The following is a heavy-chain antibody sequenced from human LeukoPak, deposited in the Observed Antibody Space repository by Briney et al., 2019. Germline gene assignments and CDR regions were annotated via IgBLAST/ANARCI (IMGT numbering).Heavy chain of an antibody. D-gene: IGHD3-3*01. J-gene: IGHJ4*02. V-gene: IGHV3-23*01. CDR1: GFTFSSYA. CDR3: AKHARGYDFWSGYYTDY. Sequence: GGSLRLSCAASGFTFSSYAMSWVRQAPGKGLEWVSSISGSGGSTHYADSVKGRFTISRDNSKNTLYLQMNSLRAEDTAVYYCAKHARGYDFWSGYYTDYWGQGTLVTVSS. CDR2: ISGSGGST.